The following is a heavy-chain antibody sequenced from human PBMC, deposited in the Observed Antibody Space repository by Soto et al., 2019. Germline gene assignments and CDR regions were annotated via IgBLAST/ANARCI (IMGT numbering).Heavy chain of an antibody. J-gene: IGHJ4*02. D-gene: IGHD3-22*01. V-gene: IGHV4-31*03. Sequence: SDTLSLTCTVSGGSISSGGYYWSWIRQHPGKGLEWIGYIYYSGSTYYNPSLKSRVTISVDTSKNQFSLKLSSVTAADTAVYYCARGYDSSGYYSPDYWGQGTLVTVSS. CDR3: ARGYDSSGYYSPDY. CDR2: IYYSGST. CDR1: GGSISSGGYY.